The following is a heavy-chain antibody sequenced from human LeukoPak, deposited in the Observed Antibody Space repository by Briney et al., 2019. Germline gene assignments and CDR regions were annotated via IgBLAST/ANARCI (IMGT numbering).Heavy chain of an antibody. V-gene: IGHV3-23*01. CDR3: AKDVEDYDFWSGYLYYFDY. CDR1: GFTFSSYA. D-gene: IGHD3-3*01. CDR2: ISGSGGST. J-gene: IGHJ4*02. Sequence: PGGSLRLSCAASGFTFSSYAMSWVRQAPGKGLEWVSAISGSGGSTYYADSVKGRFTIPRDNSKNTLYLQMNSLRAEDTAVYYCAKDVEDYDFWSGYLYYFDYWGQGTLVTVSS.